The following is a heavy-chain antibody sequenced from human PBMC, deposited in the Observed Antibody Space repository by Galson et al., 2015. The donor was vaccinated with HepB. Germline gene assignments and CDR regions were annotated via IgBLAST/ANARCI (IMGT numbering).Heavy chain of an antibody. J-gene: IGHJ3*02. CDR3: ARRRVRGVPGYDASDI. CDR2: INAGNGNT. D-gene: IGHD3-10*01. Sequence: SVKVSCKASGYTFTSYAMHWVRQAPGQRLEWMGWINAGNGNTKYSQKFQGRVTITRDTSASTAYMELGSLRSEDTAVYYCARRRVRGVPGYDASDIWGQGTMVTVSS. V-gene: IGHV1-3*01. CDR1: GYTFTSYA.